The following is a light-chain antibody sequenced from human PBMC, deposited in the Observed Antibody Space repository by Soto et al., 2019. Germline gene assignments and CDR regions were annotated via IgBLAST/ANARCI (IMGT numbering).Light chain of an antibody. CDR1: QSISSY. CDR3: QQYNSSPWK. Sequence: DIQMPQSTSSLSASVVYRVTITFRASQSISSYLNWYQQKPGKAPKLLIYAASSLQRGVPSRFSGSGSGTEFTLTISSLQPEDFATYYCQQYNSSPWKFGQGTKVDIK. CDR2: AAS. V-gene: IGKV1-39*01. J-gene: IGKJ1*01.